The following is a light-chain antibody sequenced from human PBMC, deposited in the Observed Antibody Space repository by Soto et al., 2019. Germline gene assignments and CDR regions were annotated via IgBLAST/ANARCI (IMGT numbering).Light chain of an antibody. V-gene: IGKV1-27*01. CDR1: QDIAAY. CDR2: TSS. Sequence: DVQMTQSPSSLSASVGDRVTITCRASQDIAAYLSWYQQQPGKVPKLLIYTSSTLQSGVPSRFSGSGYGTDFTLTISSLQPEDVATYYCQKHNGAPLTFGGGTKVEIK. J-gene: IGKJ4*01. CDR3: QKHNGAPLT.